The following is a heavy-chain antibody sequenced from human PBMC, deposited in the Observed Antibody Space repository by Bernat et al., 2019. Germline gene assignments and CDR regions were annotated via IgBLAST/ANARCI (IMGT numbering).Heavy chain of an antibody. CDR3: ARRPLIGGANWYFDL. J-gene: IGHJ2*01. D-gene: IGHD1-26*01. CDR2: IGTAGDP. Sequence: EVQLVESGVGLVQPGGSLRPSCAASGFTFSSYDMLWVRQATGKGLEWVSAIGTAGDPYYPGTVKGRFTIARENAKNSLYLKMNSLRAGDTAVYDCARRPLIGGANWYFDLWGRGTLVTVSS. V-gene: IGHV3-13*05. CDR1: GFTFSSYD.